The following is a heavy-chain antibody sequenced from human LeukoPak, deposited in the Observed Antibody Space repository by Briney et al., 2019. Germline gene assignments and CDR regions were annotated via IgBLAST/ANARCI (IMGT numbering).Heavy chain of an antibody. CDR2: ISAYNGNT. CDR1: GYTFTSYG. D-gene: IGHD3-16*02. V-gene: IGHV1-18*01. J-gene: IGHJ4*02. CDR3: ARGYIMITFGGVIVIKPTFDY. Sequence: ASVKVSCKASGYTFTSYGISWVRQAPGQGIEWMGWISAYNGNTNYAQKLQGRVTMTTDTSTSTAYMELRSLRSDDTAVYYCARGYIMITFGGVIVIKPTFDYWGQGTLVTVSS.